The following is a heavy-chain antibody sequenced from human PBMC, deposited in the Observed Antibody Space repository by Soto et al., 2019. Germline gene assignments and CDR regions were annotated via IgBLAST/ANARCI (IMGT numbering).Heavy chain of an antibody. V-gene: IGHV1-3*01. CDR1: GYTFTSYA. D-gene: IGHD1-1*01. CDR2: INAGNGNT. J-gene: IGHJ5*02. CDR3: ARDSALNEENWFAP. Sequence: QVQLVQSGAEVKKPGASVKVSCKASGYTFTSYAMHWVRQAPGQRLEWMGWINAGNGNTKYSQKFQGRVTITRDTSASTAYMELSSLRSEDTAVYYCARDSALNEENWFAPWGQGTLVTVSS.